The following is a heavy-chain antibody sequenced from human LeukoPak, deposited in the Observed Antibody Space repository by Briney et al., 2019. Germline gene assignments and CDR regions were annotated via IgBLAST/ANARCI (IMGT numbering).Heavy chain of an antibody. J-gene: IGHJ4*02. Sequence: GGSLRLSRAASGFTFSSYGMSWVRQAPGKGLEWVSAISSSGGSTYYADSVKGRFTISRDNSKNTLYLQMNSLRAEDTAVYYCAKRMVRGVLDYWGQGTLVTVSS. CDR3: AKRMVRGVLDY. CDR1: GFTFSSYG. CDR2: ISSSGGST. V-gene: IGHV3-23*01. D-gene: IGHD3-10*01.